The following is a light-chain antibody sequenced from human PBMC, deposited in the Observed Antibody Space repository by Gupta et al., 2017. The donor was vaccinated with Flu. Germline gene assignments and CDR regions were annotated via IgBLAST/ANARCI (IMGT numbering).Light chain of an antibody. Sequence: IQMTQSPSSLSASVGDRFTISCRASQTITTNLNWYQHKPGKAPKLLIYAASTLQSGVPLRFSGNGSGTDFTLTISDLQPEDFATYSCQQSYNTPQTFGEGTKVEIK. CDR3: QQSYNTPQT. CDR2: AAS. V-gene: IGKV1-39*01. CDR1: QTITTN. J-gene: IGKJ4*02.